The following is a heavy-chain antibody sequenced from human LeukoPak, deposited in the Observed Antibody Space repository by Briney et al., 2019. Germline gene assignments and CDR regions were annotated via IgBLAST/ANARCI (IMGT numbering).Heavy chain of an antibody. D-gene: IGHD2-2*01. CDR2: ISSISHYI. J-gene: IGHJ4*02. CDR1: GFRFSGYV. Sequence: GGSLRLSCAVSGFRFSGYVMSWVRQAPGKGLEWVSTISSISHYIYYADSVKGRFTISRDNARNSLYLQMNSLRVEDTAVYYCARDLSTSSPGGFDYWGQGTLVTVSS. CDR3: ARDLSTSSPGGFDY. V-gene: IGHV3-21*01.